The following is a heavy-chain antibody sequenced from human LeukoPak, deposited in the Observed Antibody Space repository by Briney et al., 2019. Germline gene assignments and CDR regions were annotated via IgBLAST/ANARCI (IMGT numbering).Heavy chain of an antibody. V-gene: IGHV4-59*08. CDR1: GGSISSYY. D-gene: IGHD5-18*01. Sequence: ASETLSLTCTVSGGSISSYYWSWIRQPPGKGLEWIGYIYYSGSTNYNPSLKSRVTISVDTSKNQFSLKLSSVTAADTAVYYCARSPYTASFDYWGQGTLVTVSS. J-gene: IGHJ4*02. CDR2: IYYSGST. CDR3: ARSPYTASFDY.